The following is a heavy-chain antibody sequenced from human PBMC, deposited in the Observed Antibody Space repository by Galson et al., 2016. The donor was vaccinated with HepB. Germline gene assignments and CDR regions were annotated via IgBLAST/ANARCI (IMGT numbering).Heavy chain of an antibody. V-gene: IGHV3-23*01. CDR1: GFTFRNYA. CDR3: TTWLSHHFVY. J-gene: IGHJ4*02. D-gene: IGHD6-19*01. Sequence: FLRLSCAASGFTFRNYALSWVRRAPGKGLEWVSHIDGPTPNTHYADSVRGRFSIYRDNSRDTLYLQMDSLTAEDSAIYYCTTWLSHHFVYWGQGTRVTVSS. CDR2: IDGPTPNT.